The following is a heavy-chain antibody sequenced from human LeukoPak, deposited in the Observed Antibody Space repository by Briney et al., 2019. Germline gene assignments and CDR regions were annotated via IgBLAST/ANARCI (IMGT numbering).Heavy chain of an antibody. Sequence: GGSLRLSCAASGFTFSSYAMHWVRQAPGKGLEWVAVISYDGSNKYYADSVKGRFTISRDNSKNTLYLQMNSLRAEDTAVYYCARDPGGLVVVIGDAFDIWGQGTMVTVSS. J-gene: IGHJ3*02. V-gene: IGHV3-30*04. CDR1: GFTFSSYA. CDR3: ARDPGGLVVVIGDAFDI. CDR2: ISYDGSNK. D-gene: IGHD3-22*01.